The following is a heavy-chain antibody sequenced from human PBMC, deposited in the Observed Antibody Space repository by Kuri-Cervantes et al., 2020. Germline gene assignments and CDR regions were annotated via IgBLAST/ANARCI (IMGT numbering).Heavy chain of an antibody. CDR3: ARFGGGYCSSTSCYTRGYYYYYYGMDA. CDR1: GYTFTGYY. Sequence: ASVKVSCKASGYTFTGYYMHWVRQAPGQGLEWMGWINPNSGGTNYAQKFQGRVTMTRDTSISTAHMELSRLRSDDTAVYYCARFGGGYCSSTSCYTRGYYYYYYGMDAWGQGTTVTVSS. J-gene: IGHJ6*02. V-gene: IGHV1-2*02. CDR2: INPNSGGT. D-gene: IGHD2-2*02.